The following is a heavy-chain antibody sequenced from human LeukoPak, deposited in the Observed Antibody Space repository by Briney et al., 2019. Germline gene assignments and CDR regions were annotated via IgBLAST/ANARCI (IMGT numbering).Heavy chain of an antibody. CDR2: ISYDGSNQ. D-gene: IGHD5-12*01. CDR3: AKGGDNGYSGYDLVY. J-gene: IGHJ4*02. Sequence: GGSLRLSCAASEFTFSSYGMHWVRQAPGKGLEWVAVISYDGSNQYYADSVKGRFTISRDNSMDTLYLQMNSLRAEDTAVYYCAKGGDNGYSGYDLVYWGQGTLVTVSS. V-gene: IGHV3-30*18. CDR1: EFTFSSYG.